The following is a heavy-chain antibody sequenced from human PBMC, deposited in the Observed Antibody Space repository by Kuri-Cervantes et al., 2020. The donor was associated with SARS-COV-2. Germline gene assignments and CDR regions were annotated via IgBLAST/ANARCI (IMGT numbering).Heavy chain of an antibody. CDR1: GFTFSSYA. D-gene: IGHD3-22*01. Sequence: LSLTCAASGFTFSSYAMHWVRQAPGKGLEWVAAISYDGSNKYYADSVKGRFTISRDNSKNTLYLQMNSLRAEDTAVYYCAKDIPLTLTYYYDSSGYQYWGQGTLVTVSS. V-gene: IGHV3-30-3*01. CDR2: ISYDGSNK. J-gene: IGHJ4*02. CDR3: AKDIPLTLTYYYDSSGYQY.